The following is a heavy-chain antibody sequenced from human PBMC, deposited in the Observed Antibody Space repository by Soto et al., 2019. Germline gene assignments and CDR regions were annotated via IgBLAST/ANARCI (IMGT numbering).Heavy chain of an antibody. J-gene: IGHJ4*02. CDR3: AREPGISRGWCVDY. CDR1: GFTFSSHS. V-gene: IGHV3-21*01. CDR2: ITSSSSYI. Sequence: PGGSLRLSCAASGFTFSSHSMNWVRQAPGKGLEWVSSITSSSSYINYADSVKGRFTITRDNDKTALYLQMNSRRTEDTAGYYCAREPGISRGWCVDYWGQGTLVTVSS. D-gene: IGHD6-19*01.